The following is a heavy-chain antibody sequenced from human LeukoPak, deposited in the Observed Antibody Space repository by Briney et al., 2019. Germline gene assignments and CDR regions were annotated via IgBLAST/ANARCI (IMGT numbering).Heavy chain of an antibody. D-gene: IGHD3-10*01. Sequence: ASVKGSCKASGYTFTSYDINWVRQATGQGLEWLGYMNPNSGYTGYAQKFQGRVTITSDTSINTAYMELSSLRSEDTAVYYCAREPRRFGDWGQGTLVTVSS. CDR1: GYTFTSYD. J-gene: IGHJ4*02. V-gene: IGHV1-8*01. CDR2: MNPNSGYT. CDR3: AREPRRFGD.